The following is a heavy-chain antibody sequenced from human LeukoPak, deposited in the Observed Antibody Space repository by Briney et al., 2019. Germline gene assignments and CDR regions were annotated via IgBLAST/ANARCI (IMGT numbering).Heavy chain of an antibody. D-gene: IGHD3-22*01. J-gene: IGHJ4*02. CDR3: ARSYDSSGYYFDY. CDR1: GVSISSRSYY. CDR2: IYYSGST. V-gene: IGHV4-39*01. Sequence: PSETLSSTCTVSGVSISSRSYYWGWIRQPPGKGLEWIGNIYYSGSTYYNPSLKSRVTISVDTSKNQFSLKLSPVTAADTAVYYCARSYDSSGYYFDYWAQGTLVTVSS.